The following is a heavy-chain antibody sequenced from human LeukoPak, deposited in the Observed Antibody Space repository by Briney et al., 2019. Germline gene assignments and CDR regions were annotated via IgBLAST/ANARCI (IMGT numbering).Heavy chain of an antibody. CDR3: ARVGVGAPFDY. D-gene: IGHD1-26*01. J-gene: IGHJ4*02. Sequence: SGTLSLTCTVSGGSISSYYWSWIRQPPGKGLEWIGYIYYSGSTNYSPSLKSRVTISVDTSKNQFSLKLSSVTAADTAVYYCARVGVGAPFDYWGQGTLVTVSS. V-gene: IGHV4-59*01. CDR1: GGSISSYY. CDR2: IYYSGST.